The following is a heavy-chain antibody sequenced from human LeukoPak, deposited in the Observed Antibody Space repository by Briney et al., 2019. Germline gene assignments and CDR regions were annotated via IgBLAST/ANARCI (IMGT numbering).Heavy chain of an antibody. CDR3: ARDTSVGAAYFDF. Sequence: GGSLRLSCAASGFTFSSYAMSWVRQAPGKGLEWVSAISGSGGSTYYADSVQGRFTISRDNSKNTLSLQMTTLRRDDTAVYYCARDTSVGAAYFDFWGQGALVAVSS. CDR1: GFTFSSYA. V-gene: IGHV3-23*01. CDR2: ISGSGGST. J-gene: IGHJ4*02. D-gene: IGHD1-26*01.